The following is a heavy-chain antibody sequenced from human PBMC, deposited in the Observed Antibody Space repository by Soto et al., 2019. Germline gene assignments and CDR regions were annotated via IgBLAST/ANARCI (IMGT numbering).Heavy chain of an antibody. CDR3: ARGRRDYDFWSGYSYGMDV. CDR2: IYYSGST. Sequence: QVQLQESGPGLVKPSQTLSLTCTVSGGSISSGDYYWSWIRQPPGKGLEWIGYIYYSGSTYYNPSLKSRVTISVDTSKNQFSLKLSSVTAADTAVYYCARGRRDYDFWSGYSYGMDVWGQGTTGTVSS. V-gene: IGHV4-30-4*01. CDR1: GGSISSGDYY. J-gene: IGHJ6*02. D-gene: IGHD3-3*01.